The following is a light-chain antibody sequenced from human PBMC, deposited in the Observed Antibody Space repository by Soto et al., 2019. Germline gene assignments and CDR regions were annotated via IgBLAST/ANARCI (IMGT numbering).Light chain of an antibody. CDR3: QQTTHFPLT. CDR1: QGISSW. V-gene: IGKV1-12*01. CDR2: TAS. Sequence: DIQMTQSPSSVSASVGDRVTITCRASQGISSWLAWYQKKPGKAPKLLIFTASTLESGVPSRFSGSGSGTDFTLTISSLQPEDFATYYCQQTTHFPLTFGGGTKVDIK. J-gene: IGKJ4*01.